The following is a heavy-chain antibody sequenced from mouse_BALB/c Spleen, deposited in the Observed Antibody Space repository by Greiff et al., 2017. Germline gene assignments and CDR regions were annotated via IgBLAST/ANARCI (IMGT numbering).Heavy chain of an antibody. V-gene: IGHV3-2*02. CDR2: ISYSGST. Sequence: EVKLVESGPGLVKPSQSLSLTCTVTGYSITSDYAWNWIRQFPGNKLEWMGYISYSGSTSYNPSLKSRISITRDTSKNQFFLQLNSVTTEDTATYYCARSYDYGAWFAYWGQGTLVTVSA. CDR1: GYSITSDYA. CDR3: ARSYDYGAWFAY. J-gene: IGHJ3*01. D-gene: IGHD2-4*01.